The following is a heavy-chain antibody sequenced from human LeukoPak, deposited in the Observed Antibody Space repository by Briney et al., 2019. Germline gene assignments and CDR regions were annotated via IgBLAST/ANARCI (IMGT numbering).Heavy chain of an antibody. CDR1: GFTFSDYY. V-gene: IGHV3-11*01. Sequence: AGRSLRLSCAASGFTFSDYYMSWIRQAPGKGLEWVSNISSSGSTIYYADSVKGRFTISRDNAKNSLYLQMNSLRAEDTAVYYCARMSSDAFDIWGQGTMVTVSS. CDR2: ISSSGSTI. D-gene: IGHD2-15*01. CDR3: ARMSSDAFDI. J-gene: IGHJ3*02.